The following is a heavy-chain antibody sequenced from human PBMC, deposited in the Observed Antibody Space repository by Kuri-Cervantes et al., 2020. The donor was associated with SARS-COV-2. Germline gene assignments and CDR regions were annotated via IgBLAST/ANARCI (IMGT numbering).Heavy chain of an antibody. D-gene: IGHD6-6*01. CDR2: IYHSGST. V-gene: IGHV4-38-2*01. Sequence: SQTLSLTCAVSGYSISSGYYWGWIRQPPGKGLEWIGSIYHSGSTYYNPSLKGRVTMSVDTSKNQFSLKLSSVTAADTAVYYCARQGGYSSSSLDYWGQGTLVTVSS. J-gene: IGHJ4*02. CDR3: ARQGGYSSSSLDY. CDR1: GYSISSGYY.